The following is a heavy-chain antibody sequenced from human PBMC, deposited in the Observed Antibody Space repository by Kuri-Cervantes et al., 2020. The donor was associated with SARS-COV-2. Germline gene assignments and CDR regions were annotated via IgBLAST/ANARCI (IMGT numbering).Heavy chain of an antibody. CDR3: ARGGHAQGSGRPLDY. CDR1: GFTFSSYG. D-gene: IGHD3-10*01. CDR2: IRYDGSNK. V-gene: IGHV3-30*02. Sequence: GESLKISCAASGFTFSSYGMHWVRQAPGKGLEWVAFIRYDGSNKYYAGSVKGRFTISRDNAKNSLYLQMNSLRAEDTALYYCARGGHAQGSGRPLDYWGQGTLVTVSS. J-gene: IGHJ4*02.